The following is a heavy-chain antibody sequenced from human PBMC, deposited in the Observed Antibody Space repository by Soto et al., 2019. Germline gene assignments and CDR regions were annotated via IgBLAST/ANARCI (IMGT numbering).Heavy chain of an antibody. CDR2: INDRGST. D-gene: IGHD6-13*01. CDR1: GGSFSGYY. CDR3: ARGNIAAAGDDY. Sequence: QVQLQQWGAGLLKPSETLSLTCAVYGGSFSGYYWSWIRQPPGKGLEWIGEINDRGSTNYNPSVKSRVTISVDTSKNQSSLKLSSVTAADTAVYYRARGNIAAAGDDYWGQGSLVTVSS. J-gene: IGHJ4*02. V-gene: IGHV4-34*01.